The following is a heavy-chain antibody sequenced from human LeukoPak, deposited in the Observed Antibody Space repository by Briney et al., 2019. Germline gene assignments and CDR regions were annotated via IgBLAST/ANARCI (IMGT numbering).Heavy chain of an antibody. Sequence: SETLSHTCTVSGGSISSYYWSWIRQPPGKGLEWIGYIYYSGSTNYNPSLKSRVTISVDTSKNQFSLKLSSVTAADTAVYYCARDRTYSSGSRGWFDPWGQGTLVTVSS. CDR2: IYYSGST. V-gene: IGHV4-59*01. D-gene: IGHD6-19*01. CDR3: ARDRTYSSGSRGWFDP. J-gene: IGHJ5*02. CDR1: GGSISSYY.